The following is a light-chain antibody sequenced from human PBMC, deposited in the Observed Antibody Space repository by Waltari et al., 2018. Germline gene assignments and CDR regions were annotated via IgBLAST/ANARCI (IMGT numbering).Light chain of an antibody. J-gene: IGKJ1*01. CDR3: QQYHNWPPWT. CDR2: DAS. V-gene: IGKV3D-15*01. Sequence: EIVMTQSPATLSVSPGDGATPSCRASQRVSSKLAWYQLKPGQAPRLLIYDASSRATGIPARFSGSGSGTEFTLTISSLQSEDFALYYCQQYHNWPPWTFGQGTKVEIK. CDR1: QRVSSK.